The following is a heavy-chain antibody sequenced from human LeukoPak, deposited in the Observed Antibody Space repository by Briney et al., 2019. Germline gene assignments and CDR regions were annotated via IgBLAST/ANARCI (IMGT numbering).Heavy chain of an antibody. CDR1: GYTFTGYY. V-gene: IGHV1-2*02. D-gene: IGHD3-3*01. Sequence: ASVKVSCKASGYTFTGYYIHWVRQAPGQGLEWMGWINPNTGGTKYAQKFQGRVTMTTDTSTSTAYMELRSLRSDDTAVYYCAIPYPNYDFWSGYYTEDYYYGMDVWGQGTTVTVSS. CDR3: AIPYPNYDFWSGYYTEDYYYGMDV. J-gene: IGHJ6*02. CDR2: INPNTGGT.